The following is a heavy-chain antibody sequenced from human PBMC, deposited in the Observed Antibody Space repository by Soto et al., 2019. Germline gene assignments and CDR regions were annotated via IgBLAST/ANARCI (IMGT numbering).Heavy chain of an antibody. J-gene: IGHJ4*02. D-gene: IGHD5-18*01. CDR2: IYPGDSDT. CDR1: GYSFTSYW. Sequence: PGESLKISCKGSGYSFTSYWIGWVRQMPGKGLEWMGIIYPGDSDTRYSPSFQGQVTISADKSISTAYLQMNSLRAEDTAVYYCARTLYSYGTDYWGQGTLVTVSS. V-gene: IGHV5-51*01. CDR3: ARTLYSYGTDY.